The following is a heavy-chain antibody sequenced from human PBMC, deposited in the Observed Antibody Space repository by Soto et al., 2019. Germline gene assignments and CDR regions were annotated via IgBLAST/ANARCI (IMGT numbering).Heavy chain of an antibody. CDR3: ARGGVIVVGLDV. D-gene: IGHD3-22*01. J-gene: IGHJ6*02. Sequence: VQLVESGGGLVQPGGSLRLSCAGTGFTFSTYWMHWVRQVPGKGLEWVSRVKTDGTNTGYADSVKGRCTISRDNAKNTLYLEMNNLRADDTAVYYCARGGVIVVGLDVWGQGTTVTVSS. CDR2: VKTDGTNT. CDR1: GFTFSTYW. V-gene: IGHV3-74*01.